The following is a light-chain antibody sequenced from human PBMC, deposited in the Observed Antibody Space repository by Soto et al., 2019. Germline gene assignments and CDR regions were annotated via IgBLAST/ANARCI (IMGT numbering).Light chain of an antibody. CDR1: QSVSSY. J-gene: IGKJ2*01. Sequence: EIVLTQSLATLSLSPGERATLSCRASQSVSSYLAWYQQKPGQAPRLLIYDASNRATGIPARFSGSGSGTEFTLTISSLEPEDFAVYYCQQRSNWPPYTFGQGTKLEIK. CDR3: QQRSNWPPYT. CDR2: DAS. V-gene: IGKV3-11*01.